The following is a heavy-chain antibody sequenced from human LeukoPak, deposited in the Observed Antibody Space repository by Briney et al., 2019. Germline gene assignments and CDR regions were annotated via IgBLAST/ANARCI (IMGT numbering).Heavy chain of an antibody. D-gene: IGHD2-2*01. V-gene: IGHV3-7*01. CDR1: GLTFSSFW. CDR3: AVQGGYCSSTSCSPADY. CDR2: IQQAGSET. Sequence: GGSLRLSCAASGLTFSSFWMSWVRQAPGKGLEWVANIQQAGSETYYVDSVKGRFTISRDNAKNSLYLQMNSLRAEDTAVYYCAVQGGYCSSTSCSPADYWGQGTLVTVSS. J-gene: IGHJ4*02.